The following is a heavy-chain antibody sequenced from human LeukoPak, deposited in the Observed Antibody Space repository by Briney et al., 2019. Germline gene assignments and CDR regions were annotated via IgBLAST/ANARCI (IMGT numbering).Heavy chain of an antibody. CDR1: GFTFSSYS. Sequence: GGSLRLSCAASGFTFSSYSMNWVRQAPGKGLEWVSYISSSSSTIYYADSVKGRFTISRDNAKNSLYLQMNSLRAEDTAVYYCSRGPPGFGVANCPYDYWGQGTLVTVSS. J-gene: IGHJ4*02. CDR3: SRGPPGFGVANCPYDY. V-gene: IGHV3-48*04. CDR2: ISSSSSTI. D-gene: IGHD3-3*01.